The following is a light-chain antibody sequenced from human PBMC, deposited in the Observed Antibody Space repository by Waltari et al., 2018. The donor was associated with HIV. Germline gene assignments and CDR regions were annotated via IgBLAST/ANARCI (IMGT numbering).Light chain of an antibody. CDR1: SLRSYY. J-gene: IGLJ2*01. V-gene: IGLV3-19*01. CDR3: NSRDSSGNHVV. Sequence: SSELTQDPAVSVALGQTVRITCQGDSLRSYYASWYQQKPGQAPVLVIYAKHNRPSGIPDRFSGSSSGNTASLTITGAQAEDEADYYCNSRDSSGNHVVFGGGTKLTVL. CDR2: AKH.